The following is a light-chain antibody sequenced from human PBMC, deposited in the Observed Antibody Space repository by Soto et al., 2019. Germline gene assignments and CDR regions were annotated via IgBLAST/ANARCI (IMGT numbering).Light chain of an antibody. CDR3: QQRSNWPRWT. J-gene: IGKJ1*01. V-gene: IGKV3D-20*02. Sequence: IVLTQSPGTLSLSPGERATLSCRASQSVSSSYLAWYQQKPGQAPRLLIYGAYSRATGIPARFSGSGSGTDFTLTISSLEPEDFAVYYCQQRSNWPRWTFGQGTKVDI. CDR1: QSVSSSY. CDR2: GAY.